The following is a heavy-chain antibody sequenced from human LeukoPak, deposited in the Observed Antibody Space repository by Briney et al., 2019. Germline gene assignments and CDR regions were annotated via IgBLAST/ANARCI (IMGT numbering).Heavy chain of an antibody. Sequence: GSLRLSCAASGFTFSNYGMHWVRQAPGKGLEWVAVISYDGSNKYYTDSVKGRFTISRDNSKNTLYLQMNSLRAEDTAVYYCANYGRDSSGWSPGAFDIWGQGTMVTVSS. CDR3: ANYGRDSSGWSPGAFDI. D-gene: IGHD6-25*01. CDR1: GFTFSNYG. J-gene: IGHJ3*02. CDR2: ISYDGSNK. V-gene: IGHV3-30*18.